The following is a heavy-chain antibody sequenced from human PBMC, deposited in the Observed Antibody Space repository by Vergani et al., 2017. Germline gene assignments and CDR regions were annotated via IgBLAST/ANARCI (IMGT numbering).Heavy chain of an antibody. CDR1: GGSINSHNYY. D-gene: IGHD2-15*01. Sequence: QVQLQESGPGLVKPSQTLSLTCTVSGGSINSHNYYWSWIRQPAGKGLEWIGRIHTSGSTNYNPSLKSRVTMSEDTSKNQFSLNLTSVTAADTAVYFCAGRSCLGGWCFKPLFDYWGQGILVTVSS. CDR2: IHTSGST. J-gene: IGHJ4*02. CDR3: AGRSCLGGWCFKPLFDY. V-gene: IGHV4-61*02.